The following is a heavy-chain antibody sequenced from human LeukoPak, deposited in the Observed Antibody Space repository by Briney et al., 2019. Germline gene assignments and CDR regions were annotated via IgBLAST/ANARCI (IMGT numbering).Heavy chain of an antibody. CDR3: ATPSQDYGDYSY. J-gene: IGHJ4*02. D-gene: IGHD4-17*01. CDR1: GSTFTSSA. CDR2: IVVGSGNT. V-gene: IGHV1-58*01. Sequence: GTSVKVSCKASGSTFTSSAVQWVRQARGQRLEWIGWIVVGSGNTNYAQKFQERVTITRDMSTSTAYMELSRLRSEDTAVYYCATPSQDYGDYSYWGQGTLVTVSS.